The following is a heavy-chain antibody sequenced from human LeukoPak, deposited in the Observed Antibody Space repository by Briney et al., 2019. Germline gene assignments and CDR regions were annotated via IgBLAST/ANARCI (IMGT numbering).Heavy chain of an antibody. CDR2: ISGNGVAT. CDR3: VKDAYYLDSSTYLIPFDF. CDR1: GFTFNTHA. Sequence: GGSLRLSCEASGFTFNTHAMSWVRQAPGKGLEWVAAISGNGVATYYADSAKGRFNISKDNTNNTLFLQMNSLRTEDTAIYYCVKDAYYLDSSTYLIPFDFWGQGTLVTVSS. J-gene: IGHJ4*02. D-gene: IGHD3-22*01. V-gene: IGHV3-23*01.